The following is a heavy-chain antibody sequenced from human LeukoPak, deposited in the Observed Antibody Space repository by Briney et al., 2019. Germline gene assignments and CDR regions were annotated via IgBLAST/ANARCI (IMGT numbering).Heavy chain of an antibody. CDR2: IQYDGNTI. Sequence: GGSLRLSCVASGFTYSHNGMHWVRQAPGKGLEWVAFIQYDGNTIFYADSVKGRFTISRDNSENTLYLQMNSLRAEDTAVYYCAKTLGITGTGIAVAGTPFDYWGQGTLVTVSS. D-gene: IGHD6-19*01. V-gene: IGHV3-30*02. J-gene: IGHJ4*02. CDR1: GFTYSHNG. CDR3: AKTLGITGTGIAVAGTPFDY.